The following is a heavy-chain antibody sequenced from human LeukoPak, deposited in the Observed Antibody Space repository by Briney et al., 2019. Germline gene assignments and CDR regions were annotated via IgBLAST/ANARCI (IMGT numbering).Heavy chain of an antibody. CDR1: GGTFSSYA. D-gene: IGHD5-18*01. CDR3: AREPDSYGYNYYYGMDV. Sequence: ASVTVSCKASGGTFSSYAISWVRQAPGQGLEWMGGIILILGIANYAQKFQGRVTITADKSTSTAYMELSSLRSEDTAVYYCAREPDSYGYNYYYGMDVWGQGTTVTVSS. V-gene: IGHV1-69*10. J-gene: IGHJ6*01. CDR2: IILILGIA.